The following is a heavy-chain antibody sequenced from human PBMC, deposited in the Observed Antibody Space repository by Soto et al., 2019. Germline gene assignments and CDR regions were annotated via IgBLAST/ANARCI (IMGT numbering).Heavy chain of an antibody. J-gene: IGHJ5*02. CDR1: GGSISSDANF. CDR2: ISYTGST. CDR3: ARGSFSSSSSWFDP. D-gene: IGHD6-6*01. Sequence: PSETLSLTCTVSGGSISSDANFWSWIRHLPGRGLEWIGYISYTGSTYYTPSLNSRLTISLDTSKNLFSLRLSAVTAADTAVYFCARGSFSSSSSWFDPWGQGTLVTVSS. V-gene: IGHV4-31*03.